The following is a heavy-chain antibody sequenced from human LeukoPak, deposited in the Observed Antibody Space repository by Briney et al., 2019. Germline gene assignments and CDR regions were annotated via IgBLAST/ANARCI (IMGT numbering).Heavy chain of an antibody. CDR1: GFTFSSYA. V-gene: IGHV3-23*01. D-gene: IGHD3-22*01. CDR3: AKAHPSYDSSGLFDY. Sequence: GGSLRPSCAASGFTFSSYAMSWVRQAPGKGLEWVSAISGSGGSTYYADSVKGRFTISRDNSKNTLYLQMNSLRAEDTAVYYCAKAHPSYDSSGLFDYWGQGTLVTVSS. CDR2: ISGSGGST. J-gene: IGHJ4*02.